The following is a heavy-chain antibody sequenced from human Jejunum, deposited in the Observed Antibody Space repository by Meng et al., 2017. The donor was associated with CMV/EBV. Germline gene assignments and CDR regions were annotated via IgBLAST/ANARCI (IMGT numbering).Heavy chain of an antibody. V-gene: IGHV3-7*01. Sequence: FAFSNFWMSGVRQAPGKGLEWVADINHDGSEKYYVEYVKGRLNISRDNTKNSLHLQMNSLRAEDTAVYYCARRWFGELLSYYFDHWGQGTLVTVSS. CDR1: FAFSNFW. CDR2: INHDGSEK. D-gene: IGHD3-10*01. CDR3: ARRWFGELLSYYFDH. J-gene: IGHJ4*02.